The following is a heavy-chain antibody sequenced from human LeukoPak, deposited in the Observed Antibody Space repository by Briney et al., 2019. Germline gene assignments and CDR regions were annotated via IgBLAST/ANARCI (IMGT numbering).Heavy chain of an antibody. J-gene: IGHJ4*02. V-gene: IGHV3-11*06. D-gene: IGHD6-19*01. Sequence: PGGSLRLSCAASGFAFSDHYMSWIRQAPGKGLEWLSYISNSGSYTKYADSVKGRFTISRDNAKKSLYLEMKSLRAEDTAVYHCARDWQSVSDRGAWYVGYFDHWGQGALVTVS. CDR2: ISNSGSYT. CDR1: GFAFSDHY. CDR3: ARDWQSVSDRGAWYVGYFDH.